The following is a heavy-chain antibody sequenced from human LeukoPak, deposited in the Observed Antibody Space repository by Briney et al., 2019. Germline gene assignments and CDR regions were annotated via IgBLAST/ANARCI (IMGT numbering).Heavy chain of an antibody. J-gene: IGHJ5*02. CDR2: INHSGST. D-gene: IGHD1-26*01. Sequence: SETLSLTCAVSGGSFSGYYWSWIREPPGKGLEWIGEINHSGSTNYNPSLKSRVTISVDTFTHQFSLKPSSVTAADTAVYYCARGLPYSGSYLPSRFDPRGQGTLVTVSS. CDR1: GGSFSGYY. V-gene: IGHV4-34*01. CDR3: ARGLPYSGSYLPSRFDP.